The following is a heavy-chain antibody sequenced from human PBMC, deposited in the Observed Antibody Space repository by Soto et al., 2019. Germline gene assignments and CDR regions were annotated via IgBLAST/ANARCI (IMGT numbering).Heavy chain of an antibody. CDR1: GFTFSDHY. CDR3: ARVFGSSWYQAFFDY. D-gene: IGHD6-13*01. V-gene: IGHV3-72*01. CDR2: TRNIANSYTT. Sequence: GGSLRLSCAASGFTFSDHYMDWVRQAPGKGLEWVGRTRNIANSYTTEYAASVKGRFTISRDDSKNSLYLQMNSLKTEDTAVYYCARVFGSSWYQAFFDYWGQGALVTVSS. J-gene: IGHJ4*02.